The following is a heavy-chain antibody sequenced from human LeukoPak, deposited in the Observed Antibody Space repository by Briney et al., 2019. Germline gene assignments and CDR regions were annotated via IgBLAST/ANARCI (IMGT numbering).Heavy chain of an antibody. V-gene: IGHV1-69*05. Sequence: SVKVSCKASGGTFRSYAISWVRQAPGRGREWMGGIIPIFGRANYAQKFQGRVTITTDESTSKPSMEPSRLRCEDAAVRLCARDREERWLRMFYPWGQGTLVTVSS. D-gene: IGHD5-24*01. CDR1: GGTFRSYA. CDR3: ARDREERWLRMFYP. CDR2: IIPIFGRA. J-gene: IGHJ5*02.